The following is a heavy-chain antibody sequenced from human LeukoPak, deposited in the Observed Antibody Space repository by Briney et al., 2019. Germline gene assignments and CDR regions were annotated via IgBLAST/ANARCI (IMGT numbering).Heavy chain of an antibody. V-gene: IGHV1-46*01. J-gene: IGHJ4*02. CDR3: AKDSGAYGPDY. D-gene: IGHD3-10*01. Sequence: ASVKVSCKASGYTFSIYYMHWVRQAPGQGLEWMGQISPSGTTTYAQKFQGRVTMTRDTSTSTVNMELSDLTSEDSAVHHCAKDSGAYGPDYWGQGTLLTVSS. CDR2: ISPSGTT. CDR1: GYTFSIYY.